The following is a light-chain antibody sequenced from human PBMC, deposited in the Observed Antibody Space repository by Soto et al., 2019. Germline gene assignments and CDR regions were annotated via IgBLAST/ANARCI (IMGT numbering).Light chain of an antibody. V-gene: IGKV3-11*01. Sequence: EIVLTQSPATLSLSPGERATLSCRASQSVSSYLAWYQQKPGQAPRHLIYDASNRATGIPARFSGSGSRTAFALTISSLDPEDFAVYYCQQRSNWPSITFGQGTRLEIK. CDR1: QSVSSY. CDR2: DAS. J-gene: IGKJ5*01. CDR3: QQRSNWPSIT.